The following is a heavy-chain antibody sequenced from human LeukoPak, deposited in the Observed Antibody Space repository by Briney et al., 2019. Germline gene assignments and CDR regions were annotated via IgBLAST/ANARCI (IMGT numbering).Heavy chain of an antibody. J-gene: IGHJ3*02. CDR1: GFTFSSYT. CDR3: ARGLTIFGVVPDGGGFDI. CDR2: VSSSSSYV. Sequence: GGSLRLSCAASGFTFSSYTMNWVRQAPGKGLEWVSSVSSSSSYVYYADSVKGRFTISRDNAKNSLYLQMNSLRAEDTAVYYCARGLTIFGVVPDGGGFDIWGQGTMVTVSS. D-gene: IGHD3-3*01. V-gene: IGHV3-21*01.